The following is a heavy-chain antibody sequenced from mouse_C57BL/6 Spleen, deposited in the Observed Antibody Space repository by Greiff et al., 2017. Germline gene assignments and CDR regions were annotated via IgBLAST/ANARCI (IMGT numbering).Heavy chain of an antibody. CDR1: GYTFTSYW. CDR3: ARSPYSSGYDYFDY. CDR2: IDPSDSET. Sequence: QVHVKQPGAELVRPGSSVKLSCKASGYTFTSYWMHWVKQRPIQGLEWIGNIDPSDSETHYNQKFKDKATLTVDKSSSTAYMQLSSLTSEDSAVYYCARSPYSSGYDYFDYWGQGTTLTVSS. D-gene: IGHD3-2*02. V-gene: IGHV1-52*01. J-gene: IGHJ2*01.